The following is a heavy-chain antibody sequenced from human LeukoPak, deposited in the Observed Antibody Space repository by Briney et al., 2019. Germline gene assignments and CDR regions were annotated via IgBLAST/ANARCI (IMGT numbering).Heavy chain of an antibody. CDR3: ARGFICSGGTSYSGFWFDP. Sequence: ASVKVSCKASGYTFTGYYLHLVRQAPGQGLEWMGWINPNTGGTKYAQKFQGRVTLTRDTSISTAYMELRRLRSDDTAVYYCARGFICSGGTSYSGFWFDPWGQGTLVTVSS. CDR2: INPNTGGT. V-gene: IGHV1-2*02. D-gene: IGHD2-15*01. CDR1: GYTFTGYY. J-gene: IGHJ5*02.